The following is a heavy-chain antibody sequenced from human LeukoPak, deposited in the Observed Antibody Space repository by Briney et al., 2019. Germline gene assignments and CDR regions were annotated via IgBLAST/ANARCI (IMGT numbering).Heavy chain of an antibody. CDR1: GFTFSSYA. CDR2: MSGSGCCI. CDR3: AKEWRGATVADAFDI. D-gene: IGHD1-26*01. V-gene: IGHV3-23*01. J-gene: IGHJ3*02. Sequence: GGSLRLSCAASGFTFSSYAMNWVRQAPGKGLEWVSGMSGSGCCIFYADSVKGRFTISRDNSKNTLYLQMHSLRAEDTAVYYCAKEWRGATVADAFDIWGQGTMVTVSS.